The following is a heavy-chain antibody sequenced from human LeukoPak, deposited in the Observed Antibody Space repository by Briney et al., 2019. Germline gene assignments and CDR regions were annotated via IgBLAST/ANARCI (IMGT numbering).Heavy chain of an antibody. CDR1: GYTFTDYY. V-gene: IGHV1-2*06. D-gene: IGHD6-19*01. CDR2: INPNSGGT. J-gene: IGHJ4*02. Sequence: ASVKVSCKASGYTFTDYYMHWVRQAHGQGLEWMGRINPNSGGTNYAQKFQGRVTMTRDTSITTAYMELSRLRSDDTAVYYCARGPRYSSDWTYWGQGTLVTVSS. CDR3: ARGPRYSSDWTY.